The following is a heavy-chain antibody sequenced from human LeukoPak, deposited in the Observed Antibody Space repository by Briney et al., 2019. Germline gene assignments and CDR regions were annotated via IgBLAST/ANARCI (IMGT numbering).Heavy chain of an antibody. CDR1: GGSFSGYY. V-gene: IGHV4-34*01. CDR3: ARVYYDSSGYYYIHFDY. CDR2: INHSGST. Sequence: SETLSLTCAVYGGSFSGYYWSWIRQPPGKGLEWIGEINHSGSTDYNPSLMSRVTIPVDTSKNQFSLKLSSVTAADTAVYYCARVYYDSSGYYYIHFDYWGQGTLVTVSS. D-gene: IGHD3-22*01. J-gene: IGHJ4*02.